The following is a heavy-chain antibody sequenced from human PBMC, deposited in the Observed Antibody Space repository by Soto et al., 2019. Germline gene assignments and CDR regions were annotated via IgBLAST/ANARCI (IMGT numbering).Heavy chain of an antibody. J-gene: IGHJ4*02. V-gene: IGHV1-46*03. CDR3: ARESVRRFYFDY. CDR2: INPNGGST. CDR1: GYAFTPYY. Sequence: QVQLVQSGAEVRKPGASVRISCKTSGYAFTPYYIHWVRQAPGQGLEWMGVINPNGGSTTYAQKFQGRVSMTLDTSTTTVNMELSSLRFADTAIYYCARESVRRFYFDYWGQGTLVTVSS. D-gene: IGHD3-3*01.